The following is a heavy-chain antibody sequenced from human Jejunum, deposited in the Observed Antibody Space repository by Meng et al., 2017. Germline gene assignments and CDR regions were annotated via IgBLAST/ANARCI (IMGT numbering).Heavy chain of an antibody. Sequence: QVKLQDSGPALERPQGPLSLICTVPGGSVSRAGYQWGWIRQPPGKGLEWIGYASTNYNPSLKSRVTISLDTSRNQFSLSLSSVTAADTAVYYCARDHMGSLDYWGQGIRVTVDS. CDR1: GGSVSRAGYQ. V-gene: IGHV4-61*08. J-gene: IGHJ4*02. CDR2: AST. CDR3: ARDHMGSLDY. D-gene: IGHD1-26*01.